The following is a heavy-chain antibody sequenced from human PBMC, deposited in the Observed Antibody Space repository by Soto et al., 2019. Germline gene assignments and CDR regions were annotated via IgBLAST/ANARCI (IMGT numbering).Heavy chain of an antibody. CDR3: ARDSSSNYYFYYGMDG. CDR1: GDSVSSNSAA. CDR2: TYYRSKWYN. J-gene: IGHJ6*02. V-gene: IGHV6-1*01. Sequence: SQTLSLTCAISGDSVSSNSAAWNWIRQSPSRGLEWLGRTYYRSKWYNDYAVSVKSRITISPDTSKNQFSLQLNSVTPEDTAVYYCARDSSSNYYFYYGMDGWGQGTTVTVSS. D-gene: IGHD6-6*01.